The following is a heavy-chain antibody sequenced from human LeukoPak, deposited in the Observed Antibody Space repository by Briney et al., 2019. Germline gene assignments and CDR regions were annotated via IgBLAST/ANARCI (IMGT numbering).Heavy chain of an antibody. J-gene: IGHJ4*02. CDR2: IYHSGST. CDR1: GGSISSSNW. D-gene: IGHD6-13*01. Sequence: SETLSLTCAVSGGSISSSNWWSWVRQSPGKGLEWIGEIYHSGSTNYNPSLKSRVTISIDKSKNQFSLKLSSVTAADTAVYYCARDSPIGQQLVHWGQGTLVTVSS. V-gene: IGHV4-4*02. CDR3: ARDSPIGQQLVH.